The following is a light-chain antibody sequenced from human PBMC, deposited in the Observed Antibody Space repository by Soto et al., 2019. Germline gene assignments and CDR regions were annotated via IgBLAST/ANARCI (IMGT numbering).Light chain of an antibody. V-gene: IGKV1-39*01. CDR1: QRITTY. J-gene: IGKJ2*01. Sequence: IQMTQSPSSLSASVGDRVTITCRASQRITTYLNWYQQKPGEAPKLLISTSAPLQRGVLSRFSHSGYGTDFTLTINALRPEDFATYFCQQTYSTPYTVGKGTKLEIK. CDR2: TSA. CDR3: QQTYSTPYT.